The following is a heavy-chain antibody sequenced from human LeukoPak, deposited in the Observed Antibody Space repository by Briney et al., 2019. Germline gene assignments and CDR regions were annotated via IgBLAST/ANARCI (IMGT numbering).Heavy chain of an antibody. J-gene: IGHJ6*03. CDR1: GFTFDDYG. Sequence: GGSLRLSCAASGFTFDDYGMSWVRQAPGKGLEWVSGITWNGGSTGYADSVKGRFTISRDNAKNSLYLQMNSLRDEDTALYYCARATSSSGYYYYYMDGWGKGTTVTVSS. CDR2: ITWNGGST. CDR3: ARATSSSGYYYYYMDG. D-gene: IGHD6-6*01. V-gene: IGHV3-20*04.